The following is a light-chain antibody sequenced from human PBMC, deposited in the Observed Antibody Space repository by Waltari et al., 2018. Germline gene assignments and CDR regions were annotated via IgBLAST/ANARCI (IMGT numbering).Light chain of an antibody. CDR3: AAWDASLSGPV. J-gene: IGLJ2*01. CDR2: RNN. V-gene: IGLV1-47*01. Sequence: QSVLTQPPSASGTPGQRVTISCSGSSSNIGSNYVYWYQQLPGTAPKLLIYRNNQRPSGVPDRFSGSKSGPSASLAISGLRSEDEDDYYCAAWDASLSGPVFGGGTKLTVL. CDR1: SSNIGSNY.